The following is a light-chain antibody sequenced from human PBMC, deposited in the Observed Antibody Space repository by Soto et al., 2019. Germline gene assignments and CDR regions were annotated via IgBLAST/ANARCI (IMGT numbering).Light chain of an antibody. CDR2: NSS. CDR3: QQYRDLPQT. J-gene: IGKJ1*01. CDR1: QSVRSNY. Sequence: EIVLTQSPGTLSLSPGQRATLSCRASQSVRSNYLAWYQQKPGQAPRLLIYNSSTRATGIPDRLSGSGSGTDFTLTISRLEPEDFALYYCQQYRDLPQTFGQGTQVEIK. V-gene: IGKV3-20*01.